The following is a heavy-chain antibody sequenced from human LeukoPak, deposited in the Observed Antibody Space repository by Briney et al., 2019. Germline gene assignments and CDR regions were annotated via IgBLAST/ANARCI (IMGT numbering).Heavy chain of an antibody. V-gene: IGHV3-53*01. CDR2: IYSDGST. Sequence: PGGSLRLSCAASGFTFSSTYMSWVRQAPGKGLECVSVIYSDGSTFYADSVKGRFTISRDNSKNTLYLQMNSLRAEDTALYYCARDLGSTMIRGIIISWGQGTLVTVSS. D-gene: IGHD3-10*01. CDR3: ARDLGSTMIRGIIIS. J-gene: IGHJ4*02. CDR1: GFTFSSTY.